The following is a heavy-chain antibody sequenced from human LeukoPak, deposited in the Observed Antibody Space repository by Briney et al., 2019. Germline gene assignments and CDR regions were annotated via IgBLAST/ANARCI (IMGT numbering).Heavy chain of an antibody. CDR2: IYYSGST. V-gene: IGHV4-59*08. CDR3: ARLRPVAGYDAFDI. J-gene: IGHJ3*02. Sequence: SETLSLTCSVSGGSISSYYWSWIRQPPGKGLEWIGYIYYSGSTNYNPSLRSRVTMSVDTSKNQFSLKLTSVTAADTAVYYCARLRPVAGYDAFDIWGHGTMVTVSS. D-gene: IGHD6-19*01. CDR1: GGSISSYY.